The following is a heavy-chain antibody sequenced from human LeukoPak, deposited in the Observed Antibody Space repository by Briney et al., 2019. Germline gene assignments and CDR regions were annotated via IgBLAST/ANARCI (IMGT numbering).Heavy chain of an antibody. Sequence: GGSLRLSCAASGFTFSSYSMNWVRQAPGKGLEWVSAFSGRGGSTYYADSVKGRFTISRDNAKNSLYLQMNSLKSEDTAVYYCTTYGSGRKFDYWGQGVLVTVSS. CDR1: GFTFSSYS. V-gene: IGHV3-21*03. D-gene: IGHD3-10*01. CDR2: FSGRGGST. J-gene: IGHJ4*02. CDR3: TTYGSGRKFDY.